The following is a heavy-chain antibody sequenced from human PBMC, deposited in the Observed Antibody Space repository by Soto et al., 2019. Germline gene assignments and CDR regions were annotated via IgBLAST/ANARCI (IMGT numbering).Heavy chain of an antibody. J-gene: IGHJ4*02. CDR3: AKGGGSGYDTISVYYFDY. CDR1: GDSVSSNSAA. Sequence: SQTLSLTCAISGDSVSSNSAAWNWIRQSPSRGLEWLGRTCYRSKWFNDYAVSVQSRITINADTSKNQVSLQVNSVTPEDTAVYYCAKGGGSGYDTISVYYFDYWGQGTLVTVSS. CDR2: TCYRSKWFN. V-gene: IGHV6-1*01. D-gene: IGHD5-12*01.